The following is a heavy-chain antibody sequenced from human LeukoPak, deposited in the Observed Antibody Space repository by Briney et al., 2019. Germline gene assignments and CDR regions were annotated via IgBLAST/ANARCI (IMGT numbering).Heavy chain of an antibody. D-gene: IGHD3-22*01. CDR3: ARVDYDSSGYRLFDY. CDR2: IYSGGST. Sequence: GGSLRLSCAASGFIFKQYVMSWVRQAPGKGLEWVSVIYSGGSTYYADSVKGRFTISRDNSKNTLYLQMNSLRAEDTAVYYCARVDYDSSGYRLFDYWGQGTLVTVSS. V-gene: IGHV3-66*02. J-gene: IGHJ4*02. CDR1: GFIFKQYV.